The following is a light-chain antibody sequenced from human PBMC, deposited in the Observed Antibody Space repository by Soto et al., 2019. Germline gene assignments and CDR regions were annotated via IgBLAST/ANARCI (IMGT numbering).Light chain of an antibody. Sequence: DIQMTQSPSSLSASVGDRITITCRASPSISTYLNWYQQKPGKAPNLLIYAASSFQSGVPSRFSGSGSGIDFTLTISSLQPEDFATYYCQQSYSTPRIFGGGTKVEIK. J-gene: IGKJ4*01. CDR2: AAS. CDR1: PSISTY. CDR3: QQSYSTPRI. V-gene: IGKV1-39*01.